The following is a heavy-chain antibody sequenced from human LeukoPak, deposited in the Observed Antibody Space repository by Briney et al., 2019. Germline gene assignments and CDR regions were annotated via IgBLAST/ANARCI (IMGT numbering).Heavy chain of an antibody. Sequence: GGSLRLSCAVSGFSFTTYWMTWVRQAPGKGLEWVASVKEDGSEKYLVDSVKGRFSISRDNAKNSLFLQLNSLRDEDTAVYYCASSSSYKAPYDSNINYWGQGTLVTVSS. CDR1: GFSFTTYW. V-gene: IGHV3-7*02. J-gene: IGHJ4*02. CDR2: VKEDGSEK. CDR3: ASSSSYKAPYDSNINY. D-gene: IGHD3-22*01.